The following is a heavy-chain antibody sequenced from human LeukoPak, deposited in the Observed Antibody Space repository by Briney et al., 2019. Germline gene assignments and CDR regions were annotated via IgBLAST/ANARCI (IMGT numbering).Heavy chain of an antibody. CDR3: AKSSQLLWFGEPNDY. CDR2: IKQDGSEK. D-gene: IGHD3-10*01. CDR1: GFTFSSYW. J-gene: IGHJ4*02. V-gene: IGHV3-7*03. Sequence: SGGSLRLSCAASGFTFSSYWMSWVRQAPGKGLEWVANIKQDGSEKYYVDSVKGRFTISRDNAKNSLYLQMNGLRAEDTAVYYCAKSSQLLWFGEPNDYWGQGTLVTVSS.